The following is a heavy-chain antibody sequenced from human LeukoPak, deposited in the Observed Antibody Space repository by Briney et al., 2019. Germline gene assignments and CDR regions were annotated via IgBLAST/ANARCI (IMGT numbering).Heavy chain of an antibody. J-gene: IGHJ5*02. Sequence: GGPLRLSCAASRFTFSSYGMHWVRQAPGKGLEWVAFIRYDGRNKYYADSVKGRFTISRDNAKNSLYLQMNSLRAEDTAVYYCARDHHPGGNDSGSPRGQGTLVTVSS. CDR3: ARDHHPGGNDSGSP. V-gene: IGHV3-30*02. CDR2: IRYDGRNK. CDR1: RFTFSSYG. D-gene: IGHD1-26*01.